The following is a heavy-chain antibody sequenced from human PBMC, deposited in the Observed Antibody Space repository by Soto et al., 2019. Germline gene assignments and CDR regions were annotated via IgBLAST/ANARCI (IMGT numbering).Heavy chain of an antibody. CDR2: IKSKTDGGTT. CDR3: TTDFRYYYDYIWGSYPDDAFDI. J-gene: IGHJ3*02. CDR1: GFTFSNAW. Sequence: GGSLRLSCAASGFTFSNAWMSWVRQAPGKGLEWVGRIKSKTDGGTTDYAAPVKGRFTISRDDSKNTLYLQMNSLKTEDTAVYYCTTDFRYYYDYIWGSYPDDAFDIWGQGTMVTVSS. V-gene: IGHV3-15*01. D-gene: IGHD3-16*02.